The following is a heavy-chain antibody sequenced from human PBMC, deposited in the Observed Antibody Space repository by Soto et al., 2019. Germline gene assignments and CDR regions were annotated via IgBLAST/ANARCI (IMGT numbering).Heavy chain of an antibody. V-gene: IGHV3-30*18. CDR1: GFTFSSYA. CDR2: ISFDGNQK. CDR3: AKDRRDGEYNSVYDF. D-gene: IGHD4-17*01. Sequence: QVQLVESGGGLVQPGRSLRLSCAASGFTFSSYAMHWVRQAPGKGLEWVALISFDGNQKYYADSVKARFTISRDNSRNTLYLQMNSLRAEDTALYYCAKDRRDGEYNSVYDFWGQGTLVTVSS. J-gene: IGHJ4*02.